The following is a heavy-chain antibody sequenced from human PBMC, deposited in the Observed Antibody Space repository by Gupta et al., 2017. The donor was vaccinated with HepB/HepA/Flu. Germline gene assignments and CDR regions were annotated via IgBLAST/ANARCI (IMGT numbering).Heavy chain of an antibody. J-gene: IGHJ6*02. Sequence: EVQLVESGGGLVQPGRSLRLSCAASGFTFDDYAMHWVRQAPGKGLEWVSGISWNSGSIGYADSVKGRFTISRDNAKNSLYLQMNSLRAEDTALYYCAKQVSADKTYYYYYGMDVWGQGTTVTVSS. D-gene: IGHD6-13*01. CDR3: AKQVSADKTYYYYYGMDV. V-gene: IGHV3-9*01. CDR2: ISWNSGSI. CDR1: GFTFDDYA.